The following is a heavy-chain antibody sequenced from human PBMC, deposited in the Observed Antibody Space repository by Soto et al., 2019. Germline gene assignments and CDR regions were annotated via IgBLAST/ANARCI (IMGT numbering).Heavy chain of an antibody. CDR1: GFTVSSNY. D-gene: IGHD6-6*01. J-gene: IGHJ4*02. CDR2: IYSDGTT. Sequence: HPGGSLRLSCAASGFTVSSNYMNWVRQAPGKGLEWVSIIYSDGTTSYADSVEGRFTISRDNFKNTLHLQMDSLRAEDTAVYYCAILSNWGQGTLVTVSS. CDR3: AILSN. V-gene: IGHV3-53*01.